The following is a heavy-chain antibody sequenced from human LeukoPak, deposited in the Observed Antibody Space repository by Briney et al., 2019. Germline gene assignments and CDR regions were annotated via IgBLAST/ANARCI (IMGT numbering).Heavy chain of an antibody. D-gene: IGHD2-2*01. V-gene: IGHV4-39*07. Sequence: PSETLSLTCTVSGGSISSSSYYWGWIRQPPGKGLEWIGSIYYSGSTYYNPSLKSRVTISVDTSKNQFSLKLSSVTAADTAVYYCAKTNTSAEYFQHWGQGTLVTVSS. CDR1: GGSISSSSYY. CDR3: AKTNTSAEYFQH. CDR2: IYYSGST. J-gene: IGHJ1*01.